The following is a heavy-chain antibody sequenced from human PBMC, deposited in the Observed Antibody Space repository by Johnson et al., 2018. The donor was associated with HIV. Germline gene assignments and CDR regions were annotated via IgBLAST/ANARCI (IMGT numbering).Heavy chain of an antibody. Sequence: EVQLVESGGGLVQRGGSLRLSCAASGFTFSSYDMHWVRQATGKGLEWVSAIGTAGDTYYPGSVKGRFTISRENAKNSLYLQMNSPRAGDTAVYYCARVTNDAFDIWGQGTMVTVSS. CDR3: ARVTNDAFDI. V-gene: IGHV3-13*01. J-gene: IGHJ3*02. CDR1: GFTFSSYD. CDR2: IGTAGDT.